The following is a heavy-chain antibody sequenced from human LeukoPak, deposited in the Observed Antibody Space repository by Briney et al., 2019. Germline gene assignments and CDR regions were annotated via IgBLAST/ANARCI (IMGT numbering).Heavy chain of an antibody. J-gene: IGHJ4*02. Sequence: SQTLSLTCDISGDSVSSNNVAWNWIRQSPSRGLEWLGRTYYRSKWYNDYAVSVQSRITIYPDTSKNHFSLQLDSVTLEDTAVYYCTRWAAGGKYFDYWGQGTPVTVSS. CDR3: TRWAAGGKYFDY. CDR2: TYYRSKWYN. D-gene: IGHD6-13*01. CDR1: GDSVSSNNVA. V-gene: IGHV6-1*01.